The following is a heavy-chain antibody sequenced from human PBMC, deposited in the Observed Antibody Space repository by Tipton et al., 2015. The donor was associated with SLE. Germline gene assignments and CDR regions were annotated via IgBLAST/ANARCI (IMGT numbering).Heavy chain of an antibody. CDR1: GFTFGDYT. Sequence: SLRLSCTASGFTFGDYTMSWFRQAPGKGLEWIGFIRGKAYGGTTEYAASVKGRFTISRDDSKSIAYLQMNSLKTEDTAVYYCTREPNYDCWSPFDYWGQGTLVTVSS. V-gene: IGHV3-49*03. J-gene: IGHJ4*02. D-gene: IGHD3-3*01. CDR3: TREPNYDCWSPFDY. CDR2: IRGKAYGGTT.